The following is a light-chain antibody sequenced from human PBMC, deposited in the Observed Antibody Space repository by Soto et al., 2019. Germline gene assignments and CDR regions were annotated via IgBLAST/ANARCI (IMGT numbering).Light chain of an antibody. Sequence: DIQMTQSPSTLSASLGDRVTITCRASRNIERWLAWYQQKPGKAPRLLIYDASTLETGVPTRFSGGGSGTEFTFTSSSLQPEDNGTYYCQPCDTYWAFGQGTKVEVE. J-gene: IGKJ1*01. CDR2: DAS. V-gene: IGKV1-5*01. CDR1: RNIERW. CDR3: QPCDTYWA.